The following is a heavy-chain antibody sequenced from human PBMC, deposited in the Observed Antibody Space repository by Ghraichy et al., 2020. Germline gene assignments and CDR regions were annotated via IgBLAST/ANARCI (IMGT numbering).Heavy chain of an antibody. J-gene: IGHJ4*02. Sequence: ASVKVSCKASGYTFTSYGISWVRQAPGQGLEWMGWISAYNGNTNYAQKLQGRVTMTTDTSTSTAYMELRSLRSDDTAVYYCASGGEGGYDYGAMDYWGQGTLVTVSS. D-gene: IGHD5-12*01. CDR2: ISAYNGNT. CDR3: ASGGEGGYDYGAMDY. CDR1: GYTFTSYG. V-gene: IGHV1-18*01.